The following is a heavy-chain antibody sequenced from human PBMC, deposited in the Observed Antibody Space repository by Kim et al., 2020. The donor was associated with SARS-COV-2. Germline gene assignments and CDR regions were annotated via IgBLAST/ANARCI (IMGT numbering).Heavy chain of an antibody. CDR2: ISSSSSYT. Sequence: GGSLRLSCAASGFTFSDYYMSWIRRAPGKGLEWVSYISSSSSYTNYADSVKGRFTISRDNAKNSLYLQMNSRRAEDTAVYYCARIAVAGTRFDYWGQGTLVTVSS. D-gene: IGHD6-19*01. V-gene: IGHV3-11*03. CDR3: ARIAVAGTRFDY. J-gene: IGHJ4*02. CDR1: GFTFSDYY.